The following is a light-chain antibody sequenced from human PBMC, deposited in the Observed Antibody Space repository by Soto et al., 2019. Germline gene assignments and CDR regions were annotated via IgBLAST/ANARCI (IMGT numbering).Light chain of an antibody. Sequence: DIQLTQSPSSLSASVGDRITITCRASQRISSYLNWYQQKPGKAPKLLIYAASSLQSGVPSRFSGSGSETDFTLTISSLQPEDFATYYCQQSYSTPWTFGQGPKVDIK. V-gene: IGKV1-39*01. CDR2: AAS. CDR3: QQSYSTPWT. J-gene: IGKJ1*01. CDR1: QRISSY.